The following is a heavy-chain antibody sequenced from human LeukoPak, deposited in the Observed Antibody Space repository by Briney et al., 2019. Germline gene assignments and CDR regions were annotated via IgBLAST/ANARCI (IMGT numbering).Heavy chain of an antibody. V-gene: IGHV4-34*01. CDR3: ARHLSGLKYYDFWSGYP. CDR2: INHSGST. Sequence: SETLSLTCAVYGGSFSGYYWSWIRQPPGKGLEWIGEINHSGSTNYNPSPKSRVTISVDTSKNQFSLKLSSVTAADTAVYYCARHLSGLKYYDFWSGYPWGQGTLVTVSS. J-gene: IGHJ4*02. CDR1: GGSFSGYY. D-gene: IGHD3-3*01.